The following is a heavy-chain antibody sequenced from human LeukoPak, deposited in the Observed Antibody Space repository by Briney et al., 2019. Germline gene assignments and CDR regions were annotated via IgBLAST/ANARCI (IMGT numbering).Heavy chain of an antibody. V-gene: IGHV3-30*04. CDR1: GFTFSSYA. J-gene: IGHJ4*02. Sequence: GGSLRLSCAASGFTFSSYAMHWVRQAPGKGLEWVATTSFDVSNKYYADSVKGRFTISRDNSKNTLYLQMNSLRTEDTAVYYCARDINYSSSWQRNAFDYWGQGTLVTVSS. CDR3: ARDINYSSSWQRNAFDY. D-gene: IGHD6-13*01. CDR2: TSFDVSNK.